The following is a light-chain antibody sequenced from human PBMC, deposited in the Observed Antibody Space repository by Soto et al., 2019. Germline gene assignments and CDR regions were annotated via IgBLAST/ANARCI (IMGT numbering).Light chain of an antibody. V-gene: IGKV3-20*01. J-gene: IGKJ1*01. CDR1: QSVSSSQ. CDR2: AAS. Sequence: IGLTQSPATLSLSPGERATLSCRASQSVSSSQLVWYQQKPGQAPRLLIYAASSRATGIPDRFSVSGSGTDFTLTVSELETEDFAVYYCQHYDNSVWTFGRGTKVEIK. CDR3: QHYDNSVWT.